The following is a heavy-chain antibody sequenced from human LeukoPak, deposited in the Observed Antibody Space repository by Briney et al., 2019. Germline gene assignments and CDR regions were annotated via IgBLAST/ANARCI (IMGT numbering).Heavy chain of an antibody. V-gene: IGHV1-46*01. CDR2: INPSGGST. Sequence: ASVKVSCKASGYTFTSYYLHWVRQAPGEGLEWMGIINPSGGSTSYAQKFQGRVTMTRDMSTSTVYMELSSLRSEDTAVYYCARVAAEVVGVPGAIGFGWLRRDYYYMDVWGKGTTVTVSS. CDR1: GYTFTSYY. D-gene: IGHD2-2*02. J-gene: IGHJ6*03. CDR3: ARVAAEVVGVPGAIGFGWLRRDYYYMDV.